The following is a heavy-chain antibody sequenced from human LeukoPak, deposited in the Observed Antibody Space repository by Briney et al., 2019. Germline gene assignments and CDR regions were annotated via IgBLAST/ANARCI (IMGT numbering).Heavy chain of an antibody. CDR2: INHSGST. CDR1: GGSFSDYF. Sequence: SETLSLTCAVYGGSFSDYFWSWIRQPPGKGLEWIGEINHSGSTNYNPSLKSRVTISVDTSKNQFSLKLSSVTAADTAVYYCARGDRGALDYWGQGTLVTVSS. D-gene: IGHD3-10*01. V-gene: IGHV4-34*01. CDR3: ARGDRGALDY. J-gene: IGHJ4*02.